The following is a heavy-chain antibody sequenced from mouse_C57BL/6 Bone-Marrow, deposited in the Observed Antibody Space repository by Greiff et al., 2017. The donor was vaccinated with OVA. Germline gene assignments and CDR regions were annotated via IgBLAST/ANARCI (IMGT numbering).Heavy chain of an antibody. V-gene: IGHV1-42*01. D-gene: IGHD2-1*01. CDR2: INPSTGGT. J-gene: IGHJ3*01. CDR3: ARGYGNYLAWFAY. Sequence: EVQLQQSGPELVKPGASVKISCKASGYSFTGYYMNWVKQSPEKSLEWIGEINPSTGGTTYNQKFKAKATLTVDKSSSTAYMQLKSLTSEDSAVYYCARGYGNYLAWFAYWGQGTLVTVSA. CDR1: GYSFTGYY.